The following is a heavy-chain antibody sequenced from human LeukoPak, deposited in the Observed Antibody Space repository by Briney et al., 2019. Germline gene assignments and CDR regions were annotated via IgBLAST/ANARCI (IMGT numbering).Heavy chain of an antibody. CDR3: ARGLSVLRFLEWLLGGGYFDY. V-gene: IGHV4-59*12. CDR2: FYYSGST. Sequence: PSETLSLTCTVSGGSISSFHWSWIRQPPGKGLEWIGYFYYSGSTAYNPSLKSRVTISVDTSKNQFSLKLSSVTAADTAVYYCARGLSVLRFLEWLLGGGYFDYWGQGTLVTVSS. D-gene: IGHD3-3*01. CDR1: GGSISSFH. J-gene: IGHJ4*02.